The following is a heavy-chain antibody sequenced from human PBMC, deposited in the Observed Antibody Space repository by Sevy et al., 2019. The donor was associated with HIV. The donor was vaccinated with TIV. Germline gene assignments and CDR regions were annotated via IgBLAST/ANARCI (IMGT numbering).Heavy chain of an antibody. Sequence: GGSLRLSCAASGFTFSDYYMSWIRQAPGKGLEWVSYISSSGSTIYYADSVKGRFTISRDNAKNSLYLQMNSLRAEDTSVYYCARDLGGSWSPTHFDYWGQGTLVTVSS. CDR1: GFTFSDYY. CDR3: ARDLGGSWSPTHFDY. CDR2: ISSSGSTI. V-gene: IGHV3-11*01. J-gene: IGHJ4*02. D-gene: IGHD3-16*01.